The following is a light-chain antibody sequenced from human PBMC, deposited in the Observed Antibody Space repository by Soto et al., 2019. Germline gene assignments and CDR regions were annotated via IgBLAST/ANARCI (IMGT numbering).Light chain of an antibody. CDR3: QQYGVSPRT. CDR1: QSVSSNY. V-gene: IGKV3-20*01. Sequence: EIVLTQSPGTLYLSPGARATLSCTASQSVSSNYLAWYQQKPGQAPRLLIYGASSRATGIPDRFSGSGSRTDFTLTISRLEPEDFAVYYCQQYGVSPRTFGQGTKVEIK. CDR2: GAS. J-gene: IGKJ1*01.